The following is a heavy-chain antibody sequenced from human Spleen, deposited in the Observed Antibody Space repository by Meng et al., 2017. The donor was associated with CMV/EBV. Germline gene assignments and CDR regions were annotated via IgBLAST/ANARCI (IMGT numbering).Heavy chain of an antibody. CDR1: GFTFSSYA. CDR3: PKDLATHAYYYYGMDV. Sequence: GGSRRLSCAASGFTFSSYAMSWVRQAPGKGLEWVSVIYSGGSSTYHADSVKGRFTISRDNSKNTLYLQMNSLRAEDTAVYYCPKDLATHAYYYYGMDVWGQGTTVTVSS. D-gene: IGHD2-15*01. CDR2: IYSGGSST. V-gene: IGHV3-23*03. J-gene: IGHJ6*02.